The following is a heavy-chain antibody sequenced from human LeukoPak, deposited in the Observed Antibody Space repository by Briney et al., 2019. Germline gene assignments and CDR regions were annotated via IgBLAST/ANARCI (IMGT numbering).Heavy chain of an antibody. J-gene: IGHJ6*02. CDR1: GFTFSSYA. CDR3: ARGPMVRGLAGMDV. Sequence: PGGSLRLSCPVSGFTFSSYAMSWVRQAPGRGLEWVSVISTSGESAYYADSVKGRFTISTDNSKNTLYLQMNSLRAEDTAVYYCARGPMVRGLAGMDVWGQGTTVTVSS. CDR2: ISTSGESA. D-gene: IGHD3-10*01. V-gene: IGHV3-23*01.